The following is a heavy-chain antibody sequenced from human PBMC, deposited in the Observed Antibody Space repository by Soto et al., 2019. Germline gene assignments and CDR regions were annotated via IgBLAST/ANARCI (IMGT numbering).Heavy chain of an antibody. CDR1: GFTFSGSA. CDR2: IRSKANSYAK. J-gene: IGHJ6*02. CDR3: TRRAAAAAVVPYGMDV. V-gene: IGHV3-73*01. D-gene: IGHD6-13*01. Sequence: GGSLRLSCAASGFTFSGSAMQWVRQASGKGLEWVGRIRSKANSYAKAYAASVKGRFTISRDDSKNTAYLQMNSLKTEDTAVYYCTRRAAAAAVVPYGMDVWGQGTTVTVSS.